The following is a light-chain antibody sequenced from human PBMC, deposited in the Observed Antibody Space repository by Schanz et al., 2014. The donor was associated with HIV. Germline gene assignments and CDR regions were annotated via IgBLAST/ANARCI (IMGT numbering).Light chain of an antibody. Sequence: QSVLTQPPSASGTPGQRVTISCSGSSSNIGTNTVNWYQQLPGTAPKLLIYSNSQRPSGVPDRFSGSTSDTSASLAISGLQSEDEADFYCATWDDSLNGWVFGGGTKLTVL. CDR2: SNS. J-gene: IGLJ3*02. V-gene: IGLV1-44*01. CDR3: ATWDDSLNGWV. CDR1: SSNIGTNT.